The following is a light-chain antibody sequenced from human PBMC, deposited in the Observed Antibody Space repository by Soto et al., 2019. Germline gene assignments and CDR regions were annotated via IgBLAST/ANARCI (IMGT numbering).Light chain of an antibody. J-gene: IGKJ2*01. CDR3: HQYHSSPYT. Sequence: EIVLTQSPGTLSLYPGEGATLSCRASQSVSSSHLGWFQQKPGQAPRLLIYGTSIRATGIPDRFSGSGSGTDFTLIISRLEPEDFAVYYCHQYHSSPYTFGQGTKLQIK. CDR2: GTS. V-gene: IGKV3-20*01. CDR1: QSVSSSH.